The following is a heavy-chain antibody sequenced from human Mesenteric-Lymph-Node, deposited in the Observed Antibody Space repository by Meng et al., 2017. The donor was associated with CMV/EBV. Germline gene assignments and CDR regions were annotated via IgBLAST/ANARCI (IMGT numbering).Heavy chain of an antibody. CDR3: ATMGAPSTATSYAMDV. J-gene: IGHJ6*02. D-gene: IGHD4-11*01. CDR1: GYIFSNYD. V-gene: IGHV1-8*01. Sequence: ASVKVSCKASGYIFSNYDINWVRQATGQGLEWMGWMNPYSGNTGYAQKFQGRVTITRNTSISTAYMELSSLRSEDTAVYYCATMGAPSTATSYAMDVWGQGTTVTVSS. CDR2: MNPYSGNT.